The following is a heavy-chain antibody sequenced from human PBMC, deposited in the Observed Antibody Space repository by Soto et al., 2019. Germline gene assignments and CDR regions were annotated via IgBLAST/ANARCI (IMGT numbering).Heavy chain of an antibody. CDR2: ISGSSSNI. Sequence: PGGSLRLSCTASGFTFSSRAMNWVRQFPGRGLEWVSYISGSSSNIDYADSVKGRFTVSRDNAKNSLYLQMNTLRDEDTAVYYCASDRSLGSNWYYYLESWGQGTLVIVSS. CDR3: ASDRSLGSNWYYYLES. J-gene: IGHJ4*02. D-gene: IGHD1-20*01. V-gene: IGHV3-48*02. CDR1: GFTFSSRA.